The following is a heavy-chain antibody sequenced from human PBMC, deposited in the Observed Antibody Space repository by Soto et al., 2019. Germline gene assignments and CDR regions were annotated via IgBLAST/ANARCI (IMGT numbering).Heavy chain of an antibody. CDR2: INSDGSST. D-gene: IGHD3-10*01. CDR1: GFTFSSYW. Sequence: PGGSLRLSXAASGFTFSSYWMHWVRQAPGKGLVWVSRINSDGSSTSYADSVKGRFTISRDNAKNTLYLQMNSLRAEDTAVYYCARDLPGPYYYYGMDVWGQGTTVTVSS. V-gene: IGHV3-74*01. CDR3: ARDLPGPYYYYGMDV. J-gene: IGHJ6*02.